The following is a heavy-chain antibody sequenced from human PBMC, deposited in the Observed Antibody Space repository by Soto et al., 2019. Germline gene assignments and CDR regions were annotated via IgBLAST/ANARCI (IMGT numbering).Heavy chain of an antibody. Sequence: QVQLVQSGAEVKKPGASVKVSCKASGYTFTSYGISWMRQAPGQGLEWMGWISAYNGNTNYAQKLQGRVTMTTDSSTSTAYMELRSLRSDDTAVYYCARHTLTVITGTTAHFDYWGQGTLVTVSS. CDR2: ISAYNGNT. CDR3: ARHTLTVITGTTAHFDY. J-gene: IGHJ4*02. V-gene: IGHV1-18*01. D-gene: IGHD1-20*01. CDR1: GYTFTSYG.